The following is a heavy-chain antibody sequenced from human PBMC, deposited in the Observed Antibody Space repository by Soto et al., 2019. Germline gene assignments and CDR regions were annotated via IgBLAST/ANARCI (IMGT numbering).Heavy chain of an antibody. CDR3: AREVAARLYYYGMDV. D-gene: IGHD6-6*01. CDR1: GGSISSYY. Sequence: PSETLSLTCTVSGGSISSYYWSWIRQPPGKGLEWIGYIYYSGSTNYNPSLKSRVTISVDTSKNQFSLKLSSVTAADTAVYYCAREVAARLYYYGMDVWGQGTTVTVSS. V-gene: IGHV4-59*01. CDR2: IYYSGST. J-gene: IGHJ6*02.